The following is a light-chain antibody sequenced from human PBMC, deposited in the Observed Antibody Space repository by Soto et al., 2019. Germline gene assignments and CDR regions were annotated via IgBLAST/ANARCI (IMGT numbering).Light chain of an antibody. V-gene: IGKV1-17*01. CDR1: QDVRSD. CDR2: AAS. CDR3: LQHDSFPYT. J-gene: IGKJ2*01. Sequence: DIQMTQSPSSLSASVGHTVTITCRASQDVRSDLGWYQHKPGKAPKRLIYAASRLQGGVPSRFSGSGSGPEFTLTIGSLQPEDSATYYCLQHDSFPYTFGQGTRLEI.